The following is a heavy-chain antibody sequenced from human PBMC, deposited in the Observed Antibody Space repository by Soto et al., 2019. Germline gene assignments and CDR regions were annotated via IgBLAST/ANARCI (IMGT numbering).Heavy chain of an antibody. CDR2: IIPIFGTA. J-gene: IGHJ4*02. CDR1: GGTFSSYA. V-gene: IGHV1-69*12. CDR3: ARAWWLRGLFAR. D-gene: IGHD2-15*01. Sequence: QVQLVQSGAEVKKPGSSVKVSCKASGGTFSSYAISWVRQAPGQGLEWMGGIIPIFGTANYAQKFQGGVTITADESTSRAYGEVSSQSSEDTGVYYCARAWWLRGLFARWGQGTLVTVSS.